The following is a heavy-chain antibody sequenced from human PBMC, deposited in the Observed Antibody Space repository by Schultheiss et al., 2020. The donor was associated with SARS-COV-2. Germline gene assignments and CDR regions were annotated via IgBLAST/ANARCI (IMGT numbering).Heavy chain of an antibody. Sequence: GGSLRLSCAASGFTFSSYSMHWVRQAPGKGLEWVAVISYDGSKAYFAGPVKGRFTISRDNSRNTLNLQMNSLRAEDTAVYYCVRGWAWWGQGTLVTVSS. CDR3: VRGWAW. J-gene: IGHJ4*02. V-gene: IGHV3-30*03. CDR2: ISYDGSKA. D-gene: IGHD6-13*01. CDR1: GFTFSSYS.